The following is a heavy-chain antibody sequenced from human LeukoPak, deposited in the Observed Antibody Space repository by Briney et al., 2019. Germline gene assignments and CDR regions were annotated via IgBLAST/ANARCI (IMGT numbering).Heavy chain of an antibody. CDR3: ARDKLIAAAGTVAYYGMDV. D-gene: IGHD6-13*01. V-gene: IGHV4-59*01. J-gene: IGHJ6*02. CDR2: IYYSGST. Sequence: SETLSLTCTVSGGSISNYYWNWIRQPPGKGLEWIGYIYYSGSTNYNPSLKSRVTISVNTSKNQFSLKLSSVTAADTAVYYCARDKLIAAAGTVAYYGMDVWGQGTTVTVSS. CDR1: GGSISNYY.